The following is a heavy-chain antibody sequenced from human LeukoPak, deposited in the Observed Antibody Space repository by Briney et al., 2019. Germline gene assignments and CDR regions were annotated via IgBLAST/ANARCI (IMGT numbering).Heavy chain of an antibody. D-gene: IGHD3-10*01. CDR3: ARDLWVRGVIIRPVEDY. V-gene: IGHV1-18*01. CDR1: GYTFIGYG. Sequence: ASVKVSCKASGYTFIGYGFSWVRQAPGQGLEWMGWISAYNGNTNYAQKFQGRVTMTRDTSISTAYMELSRLRSDDTAVYYCARDLWVRGVIIRPVEDYWDQGTLVTVSS. J-gene: IGHJ4*02. CDR2: ISAYNGNT.